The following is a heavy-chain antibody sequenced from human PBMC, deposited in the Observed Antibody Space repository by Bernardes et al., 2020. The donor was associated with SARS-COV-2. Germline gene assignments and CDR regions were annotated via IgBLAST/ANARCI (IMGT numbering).Heavy chain of an antibody. J-gene: IGHJ6*02. Sequence: SETLSLTCTVSGGSISSYYWSWIRQPAGKGLEWIGRIYTSGSTNYNPSLKSRVTMSVDTSKNQFSLKLSSVTAADTAVYYCARDLPRGYSYGYAYYYGMDVWGQGTTVTVSS. V-gene: IGHV4-4*07. CDR3: ARDLPRGYSYGYAYYYGMDV. CDR1: GGSISSYY. CDR2: IYTSGST. D-gene: IGHD5-18*01.